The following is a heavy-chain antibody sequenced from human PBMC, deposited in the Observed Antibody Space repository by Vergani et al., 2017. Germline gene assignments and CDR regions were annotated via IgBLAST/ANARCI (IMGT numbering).Heavy chain of an antibody. CDR2: VSTGTKSQ. CDR1: GFDFSSYI. D-gene: IGHD1-26*01. Sequence: QLVESGGGWVQPGGSLRLSCVVSGFDFSSYIMNWVRQAPGKGLGWGSFVSTGTKSQSYAESVKGRFTISRDSAKNSLYLQMDSLRAEDTAVYYCARDGWELLDYFYYMDVWGKGTTVTVSS. V-gene: IGHV3-48*01. CDR3: ARDGWELLDYFYYMDV. J-gene: IGHJ6*03.